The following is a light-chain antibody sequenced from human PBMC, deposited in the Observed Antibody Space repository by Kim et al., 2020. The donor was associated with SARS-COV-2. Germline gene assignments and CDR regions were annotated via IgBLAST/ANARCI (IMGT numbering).Light chain of an antibody. J-gene: IGLJ3*02. CDR2: HDT. CDR1: NNSETS. CDR3: QVWDRSTDDWV. V-gene: IGLV3-21*04. Sequence: APGETARITCGANNNSETSVHWYQQKSGQAPVVVIHHDTDRPSGIPERFSASNSGNTATLTLSRVEAGDEADYYCQVWDRSTDDWVFGGGTQLTVL.